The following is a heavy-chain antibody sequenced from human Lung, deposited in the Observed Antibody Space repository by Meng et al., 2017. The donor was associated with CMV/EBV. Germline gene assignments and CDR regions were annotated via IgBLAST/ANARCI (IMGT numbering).Heavy chain of an antibody. CDR2: ISYDGSNK. J-gene: IGHJ6*02. CDR3: ARAFYDSIFDGMDV. CDR1: GFTFSSYA. V-gene: IGHV3-30*04. Sequence: RISCAASGFTFSSYAMHWVRQAPGKGLEWVAVISYDGSNKYYADSVKGRFTISRDNSKNTLYLQMNSLRAEDTAVYYCARAFYDSIFDGMDVWGQGTXVTVSS. D-gene: IGHD3-22*01.